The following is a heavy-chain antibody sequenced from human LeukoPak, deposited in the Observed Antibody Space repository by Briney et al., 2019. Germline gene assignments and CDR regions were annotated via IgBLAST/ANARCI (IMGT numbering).Heavy chain of an antibody. CDR3: AREVSPYGSGSWPPYFDY. CDR1: GFTFSSYA. J-gene: IGHJ4*02. D-gene: IGHD3-10*01. CDR2: ISYDGSNK. V-gene: IGHV3-30-3*01. Sequence: GGSLRLSCAASGFTFSSYAMHWVRQAPGKGLEWVAVISYDGSNKYYADSVKGRFTISRDNSKNTLYLQMNSLRAEDTAVYYRAREVSPYGSGSWPPYFDYWGQGTLVTVSS.